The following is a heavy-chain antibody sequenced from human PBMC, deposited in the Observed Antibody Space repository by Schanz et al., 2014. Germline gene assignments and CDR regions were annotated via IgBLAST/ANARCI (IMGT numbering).Heavy chain of an antibody. CDR3: ARVTTGYDS. CDR2: INPNSGAT. Sequence: QVQLVQSGAEVKKPGASVKVSCKASGYTFTVYYMHWVRQAPGQGLEWLGWINPNSGATSSAQKFQGRVTMTRDTSSSTVYMQLSSLTSDDTDIYYCARVTTGYDSWGQGTLVTVSS. V-gene: IGHV1-2*02. D-gene: IGHD5-12*01. CDR1: GYTFTVYY. J-gene: IGHJ4*02.